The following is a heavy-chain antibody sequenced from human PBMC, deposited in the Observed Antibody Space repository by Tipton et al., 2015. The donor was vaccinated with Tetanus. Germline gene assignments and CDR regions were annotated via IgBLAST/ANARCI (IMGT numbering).Heavy chain of an antibody. Sequence: TLSLTCTVSGGSFSSYFWTWIRQPPGKGLEWIGNIYNIARTNYNPSLRSRVTMSVDTSKNQFSLKLRSVTAADTAVYYCARDSNFYSYSYKGMDVWGQGTTVTVSS. CDR2: IYNIART. V-gene: IGHV4-59*01. D-gene: IGHD4-11*01. CDR3: ARDSNFYSYSYKGMDV. CDR1: GGSFSSYF. J-gene: IGHJ6*02.